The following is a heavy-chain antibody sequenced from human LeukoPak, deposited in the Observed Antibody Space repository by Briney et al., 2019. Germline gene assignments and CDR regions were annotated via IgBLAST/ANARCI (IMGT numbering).Heavy chain of an antibody. D-gene: IGHD3-10*01. CDR1: GGSFSGYY. J-gene: IGHJ5*02. Sequence: SETLSLTCAVYGGSFSGYYWSWIRQPPGKGLEWIGVINHSGSTNYNPSLKSRVTISVDTSKNQFSLKLSSVTAADTAVYYCARGGSPGGFGKKLDPNWFDPWGQGTLVTVSS. CDR2: INHSGST. CDR3: ARGGSPGGFGKKLDPNWFDP. V-gene: IGHV4-34*01.